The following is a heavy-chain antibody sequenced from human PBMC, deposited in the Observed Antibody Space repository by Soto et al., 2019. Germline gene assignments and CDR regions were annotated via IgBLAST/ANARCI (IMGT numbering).Heavy chain of an antibody. D-gene: IGHD5-12*01. CDR1: GLIFSDYG. V-gene: IGHV3-48*01. Sequence: GGSLRLSCAASGLIFSDYGMNWVSQAPGKGLEWVSYIRGSGSPIYYTDSVRGRFTISRDNAKNSLFLQMDSLRAEDTAVYYCVGDSPATIPGISLDYWGPGTLVTVSS. CDR3: VGDSPATIPGISLDY. CDR2: IRGSGSPI. J-gene: IGHJ4*02.